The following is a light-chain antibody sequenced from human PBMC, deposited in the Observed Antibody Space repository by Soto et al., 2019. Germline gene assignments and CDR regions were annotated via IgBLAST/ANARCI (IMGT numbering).Light chain of an antibody. V-gene: IGLV2-14*03. CDR3: SSYSSSSTLFV. CDR1: SSDVGGYNY. Sequence: QSVLTQPASVSGSPGQSITISCSGTSSDVGGYNYVSWYQQHPGKAPKLMIYDVNYRPSGVSNRFSGSKSGNTASLTISGLQAEDEADYYCSSYSSSSTLFVFGTGTKLTVL. J-gene: IGLJ1*01. CDR2: DVN.